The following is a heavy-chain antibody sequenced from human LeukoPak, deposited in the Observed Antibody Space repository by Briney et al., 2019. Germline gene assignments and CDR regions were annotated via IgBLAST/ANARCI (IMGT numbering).Heavy chain of an antibody. Sequence: ASVKVSCKASGYTFTSYDINWVRQATGQGLEWMGWMNPNSGSTGYAQKFQGRVTITRNTSISTAYMELSGLRSEDTAGYYCARGRSTGYPYHFEYWGQGTLVTVSS. V-gene: IGHV1-8*03. J-gene: IGHJ4*02. CDR3: ARGRSTGYPYHFEY. CDR1: GYTFTSYD. D-gene: IGHD5-12*01. CDR2: MNPNSGST.